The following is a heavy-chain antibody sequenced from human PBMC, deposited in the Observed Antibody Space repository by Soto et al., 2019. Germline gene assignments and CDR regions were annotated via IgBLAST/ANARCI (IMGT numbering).Heavy chain of an antibody. D-gene: IGHD2-2*01. J-gene: IGHJ4*02. CDR1: GFRHSSYG. V-gene: IGHV3-30*19. Sequence: QVKLVESGGGVVQPGRSLRLSCAASGFRHSSYGMHWVRQAPGKGLEWVADSSFDGSDAHYADSVKGRFTISRDSSTLYLQMNSLRGDDTATYFCVRELGFSSTWPAYWGQGTLVTVSS. CDR2: SSFDGSDA. CDR3: VRELGFSSTWPAY.